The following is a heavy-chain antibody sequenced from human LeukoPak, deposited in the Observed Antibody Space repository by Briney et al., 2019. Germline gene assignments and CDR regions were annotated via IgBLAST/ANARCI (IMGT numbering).Heavy chain of an antibody. CDR3: AKARAVVVVAATNY. D-gene: IGHD2-15*01. J-gene: IGHJ4*02. V-gene: IGHV3-23*01. CDR1: GFTFSNYA. Sequence: PGGSLRLSCAASGFTFSNYAMSWVRQAPGKGLEWVSAISGGGNSTYYADSVKGRFTISRDNSKNTLFLQMNSLRAEDTAVYYCAKARAVVVVAATNYWGQGTLVTVSS. CDR2: ISGGGNST.